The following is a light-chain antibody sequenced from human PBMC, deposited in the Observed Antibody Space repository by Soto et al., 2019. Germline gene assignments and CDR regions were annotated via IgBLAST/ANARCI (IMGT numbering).Light chain of an antibody. V-gene: IGKV3-11*01. CDR1: QSVGSS. CDR3: QQRGDWPIT. CDR2: DAS. J-gene: IGKJ5*01. Sequence: IVLTQSPAILSLSPGERATLSCRASQSVGSSLSWYQQKPGQPPRLLISDASNRATGIPARFSGNGSATDFTLTISSLEPEDLAVYYCQQRGDWPITFGQGTRLEIK.